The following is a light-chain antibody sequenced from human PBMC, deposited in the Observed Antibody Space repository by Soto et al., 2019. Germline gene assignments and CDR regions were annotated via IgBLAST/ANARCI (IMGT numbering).Light chain of an antibody. CDR2: DAS. J-gene: IGKJ1*01. CDR3: QQYNSYSAT. Sequence: DIQMTQSPSTLSASVGDRVTITCRASQTIDSWLAWYQQRPGKPPNLLIYDASSLESGVPSRFSASGSGTEFTLTISSLQPDDFATYYCQQYNSYSATFGQGTK. CDR1: QTIDSW. V-gene: IGKV1-5*01.